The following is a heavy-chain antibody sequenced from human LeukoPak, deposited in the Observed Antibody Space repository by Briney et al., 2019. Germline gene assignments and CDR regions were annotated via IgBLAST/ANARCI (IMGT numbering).Heavy chain of an antibody. D-gene: IGHD1-14*01. CDR2: IIPIFGTA. V-gene: IGHV1-69*05. J-gene: IGHJ4*02. Sequence: SVKVSCKASGGTFSSYAISWVRQAPGQGLEWMGRIIPIFGTANYAQKFQGRVTITTDESTSTAYMELSSLRSEDTAVYYCARGPPEAGLVDYWGQGTLVTVSS. CDR1: GGTFSSYA. CDR3: ARGPPEAGLVDY.